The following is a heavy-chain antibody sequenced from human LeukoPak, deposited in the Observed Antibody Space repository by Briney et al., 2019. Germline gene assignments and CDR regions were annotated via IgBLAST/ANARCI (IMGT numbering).Heavy chain of an antibody. V-gene: IGHV4-31*03. CDR1: GGSISSGGYY. CDR3: ARYSPEQLVRWFDP. Sequence: SQTLSLTCTVSGGSISSGGYYWGWIRQHPGKGLEWIGYIYYSGSTYYNPSPKSRVTISVDTPKNQFSLKLSSVTAAHMAVYFCARYSPEQLVRWFDPWGQGTLVTVSS. CDR2: IYYSGST. D-gene: IGHD6-6*01. J-gene: IGHJ5*02.